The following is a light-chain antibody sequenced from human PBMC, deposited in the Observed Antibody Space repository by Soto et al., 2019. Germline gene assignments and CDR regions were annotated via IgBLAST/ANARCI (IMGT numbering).Light chain of an antibody. CDR1: HSVSSN. J-gene: IGKJ5*01. V-gene: IGKV3-15*01. CDR3: QQYHNWPIT. CDR2: DAS. Sequence: ETVMPQSPATLSVSPGETSTLSCMAEHSVSSNLAWYQQKPGQAPRLLIYDASTRATGIPARFSGSGSGTEFTLTISSLQSEDFAVYYCQQYHNWPITFCQGTRLEIK.